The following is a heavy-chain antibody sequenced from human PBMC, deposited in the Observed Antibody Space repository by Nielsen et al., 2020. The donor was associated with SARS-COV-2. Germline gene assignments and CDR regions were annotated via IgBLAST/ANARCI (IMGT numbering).Heavy chain of an antibody. J-gene: IGHJ6*02. V-gene: IGHV4-34*01. CDR3: AGLRALDWSQSYYYYYGMDV. CDR2: INHSGST. D-gene: IGHD3-9*01. Sequence: WIRQPPGKGLEWIGEINHSGSTNYNPSLKSRVTISVDKSKNQFSLKLSSVTAADTAVYYCAGLRALDWSQSYYYYYGMDVWGQGTTVTVSS.